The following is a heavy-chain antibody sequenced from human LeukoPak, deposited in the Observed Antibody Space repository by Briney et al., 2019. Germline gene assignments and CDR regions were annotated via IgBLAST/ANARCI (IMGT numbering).Heavy chain of an antibody. CDR3: ARVTAAAGTRYFDL. D-gene: IGHD6-13*01. J-gene: IGHJ2*01. CDR1: GGSISSYY. CDR2: IYYSGST. Sequence: SETLSLTCTVSGGSISSYYWSWIRQPPGKGLEWIGYIYYSGSTNYNPSLKSRLTISIDTSKNQFSLKLSSVTAADTAMYYCARVTAAAGTRYFDLLGRGTLVSVSS. V-gene: IGHV4-59*01.